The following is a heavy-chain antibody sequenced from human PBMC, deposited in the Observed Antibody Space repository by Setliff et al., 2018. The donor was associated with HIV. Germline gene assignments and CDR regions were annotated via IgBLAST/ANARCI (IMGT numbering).Heavy chain of an antibody. CDR3: VRGPQWLVQKGRVYYFDY. CDR2: IYYSGSA. CDR1: GGSVSSSTTYY. D-gene: IGHD6-19*01. Sequence: KASEPLSLTCTVSGGSVSSSTTYYWGWIRQHPGKGLEWIGCIYYSGSAHYTPSIHRRVTISVDTSKNQVSLKLNAMTAADTAVYFCVRGPQWLVQKGRVYYFDYWGQGALVTVSS. J-gene: IGHJ4*02. V-gene: IGHV4-30-4*08.